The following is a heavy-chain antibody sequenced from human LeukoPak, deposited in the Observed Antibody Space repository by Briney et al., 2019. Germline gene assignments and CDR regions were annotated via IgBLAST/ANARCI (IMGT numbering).Heavy chain of an antibody. J-gene: IGHJ4*02. CDR3: ARDLSSSGYYYGSGTYYSDY. CDR1: GFTFSSYN. V-gene: IGHV3-21*01. D-gene: IGHD3-10*01. Sequence: GGSLRLSCAASGFTFSSYNMNWVRQAPGKGLEWVSSIISSSSYIYYADSVKGRFTISRDNAKNSLYLQMNSLRAEDTAVYYCARDLSSSGYYYGSGTYYSDYWGQGTLVTVSS. CDR2: IISSSSYI.